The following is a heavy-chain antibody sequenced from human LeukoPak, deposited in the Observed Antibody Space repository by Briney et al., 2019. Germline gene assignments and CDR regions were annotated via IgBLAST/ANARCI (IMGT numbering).Heavy chain of an antibody. D-gene: IGHD4-23*01. CDR2: IYSGGST. Sequence: PGGSLRLSCAASGFTVSSNYMSWVRQAPGKGLEWVSVIYSGGSTYYADSVKGRFTISRDNSKNTLYLQMNSLRAEDTAVYYCARDLRGTTVVTYEAFDIWGQGTMVTVSS. V-gene: IGHV3-53*01. J-gene: IGHJ3*02. CDR1: GFTVSSNY. CDR3: ARDLRGTTVVTYEAFDI.